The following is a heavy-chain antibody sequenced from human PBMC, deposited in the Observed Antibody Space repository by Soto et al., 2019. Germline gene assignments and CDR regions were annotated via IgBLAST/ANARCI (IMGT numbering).Heavy chain of an antibody. J-gene: IGHJ6*01. CDR2: IYDTGISGYTPST. CDR3: ARGEDAFFYSGLDV. V-gene: IGHV4-59*01. Sequence: QVQLQESGPRLVKPSATLSLTCTVSGGSITSSYWSWIRRPPGKGLEWIAYIYDTGISGYTPSTSYSPPLQSRVTMSVHPSKTQFSLRLTSVTAADTAVYCWARGEDAFFYSGLDVWGEGVTVTVSS. CDR1: GGSITSSY.